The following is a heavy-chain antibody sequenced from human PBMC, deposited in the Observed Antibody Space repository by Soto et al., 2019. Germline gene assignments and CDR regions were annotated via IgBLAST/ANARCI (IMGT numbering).Heavy chain of an antibody. CDR2: ITTYNGNT. D-gene: IGHD2-15*01. V-gene: IGHV1-18*04. CDR1: GYSFTSYG. CDR3: ARFSGGVYNTYYFYYGMDV. Sequence: ASVKVSCKASGYSFTSYGNSWVRQAPGQVLDWMGWITTYNGNTKYAQDLQGRVTMTTDTSTSTAYMELMSLRSDDTAVYYCARFSGGVYNTYYFYYGMDVWGQGTTVTVSS. J-gene: IGHJ6*02.